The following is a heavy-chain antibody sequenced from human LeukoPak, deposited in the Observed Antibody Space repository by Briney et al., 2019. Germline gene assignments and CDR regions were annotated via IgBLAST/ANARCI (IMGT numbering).Heavy chain of an antibody. CDR1: GGSFSGYY. CDR3: ARMGTYYDSSGYYEFDY. V-gene: IGHV4-34*01. J-gene: IGHJ4*02. Sequence: SETLSLTCAVYGGSFSGYYWSWIRQPPEKGLEWIGEINHSGSTNYNPSLKSRVTISVDTSRNQFSLKLTSVTAADTAVYYCARMGTYYDSSGYYEFDYWGQGTLVTVSS. CDR2: INHSGST. D-gene: IGHD3-22*01.